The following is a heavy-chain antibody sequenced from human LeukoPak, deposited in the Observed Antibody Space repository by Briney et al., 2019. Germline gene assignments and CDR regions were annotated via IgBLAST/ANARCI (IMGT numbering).Heavy chain of an antibody. CDR2: INHSGST. V-gene: IGHV4-34*01. J-gene: IGHJ4*02. CDR3: ARGVLDSLGTGCDY. D-gene: IGHD1-1*01. CDR1: GGSFSGYY. Sequence: SETLSLTCAVYGGSFSGYYWSWIRQPPGKGLEWIGEINHSGSTNYNPSLKSRITISVDTSKNQFSLKLTSVTAADTAVYYCARGVLDSLGTGCDYWGQGTLVTISS.